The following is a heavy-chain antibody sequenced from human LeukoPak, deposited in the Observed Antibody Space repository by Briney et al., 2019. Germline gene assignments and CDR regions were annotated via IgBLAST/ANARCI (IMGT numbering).Heavy chain of an antibody. D-gene: IGHD6-19*01. CDR2: IYTTGST. CDR1: GDSISSYY. V-gene: IGHV4-4*07. J-gene: IGHJ4*02. Sequence: SETLSLTCTVSGDSISSYYWSWIRQPPGKGLEWIGRIYTTGSTNYNPSLKSRVTMSVDTSKNQFSLKLSSVTAADTAVYYCARVRPTSSGWYYFDYWGQGTLVTVSS. CDR3: ARVRPTSSGWYYFDY.